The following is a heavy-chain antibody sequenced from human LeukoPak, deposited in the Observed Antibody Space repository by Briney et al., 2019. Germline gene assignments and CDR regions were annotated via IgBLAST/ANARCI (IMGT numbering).Heavy chain of an antibody. J-gene: IGHJ4*02. V-gene: IGHV1-18*01. CDR1: GYTFTSYG. D-gene: IGHD3-3*01. Sequence: ASVKVSCKASGYTFTSYGISWVRQAPGQGLEWMGWISAYNGNTNYAQKLQGRVTMTTDTSTSTAYMELRSLRSDDTAGYYCARESRIHYDFWSGYSPFDYWGQGTLVTVSS. CDR3: ARESRIHYDFWSGYSPFDY. CDR2: ISAYNGNT.